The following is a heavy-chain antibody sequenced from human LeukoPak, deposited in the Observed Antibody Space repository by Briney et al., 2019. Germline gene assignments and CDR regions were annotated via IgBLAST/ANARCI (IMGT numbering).Heavy chain of an antibody. J-gene: IGHJ6*02. CDR2: VHLDGRT. D-gene: IGHD2-2*01. CDR3: ARDRQVVVPAAYYYYYGMDV. CDR1: GGSISSTNW. Sequence: SSETLSLTCGVSGGSISSTNWWTWVRQPPGKGLEWIGEVHLDGRTNYSPSLQSRLAMSVDFSKNHISLKLTSVTAADTAVYYCARDRQVVVPAAYYYYYGMDVWGQGTTVTVSS. V-gene: IGHV4-4*02.